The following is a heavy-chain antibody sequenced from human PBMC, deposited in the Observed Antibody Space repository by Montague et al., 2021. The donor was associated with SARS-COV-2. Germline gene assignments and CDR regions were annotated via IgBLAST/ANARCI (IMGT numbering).Heavy chain of an antibody. CDR1: VASISNYY. D-gene: IGHD2-21*02. CDR3: AGACCGGDCPVGA. CDR2: IYDSGSA. Sequence: SESLSLTCTVSVASISNYYWTWIRQPPGKGLEWIGYIYDSGSANSNPSLKSRSTISVDTSKTQFSLGLSSVTASDTAVYYCAGACCGGDCPVGAWGQGILVTVSS. V-gene: IGHV4-59*01. J-gene: IGHJ5*02.